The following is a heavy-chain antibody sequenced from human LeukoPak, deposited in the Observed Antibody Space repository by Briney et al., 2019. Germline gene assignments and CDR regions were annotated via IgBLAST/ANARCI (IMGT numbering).Heavy chain of an antibody. CDR3: TRQVDSGSYDYYGMDV. V-gene: IGHV3-9*01. J-gene: IGHJ6*02. CDR1: GFTFDDYA. D-gene: IGHD1-26*01. Sequence: GGSLRLSCAASGFTFDDYAMHWVRQAPGKGLEWVSGISWNSDNIGYADSVKGRFTISGDNAKNSLYLQMNSLRAEDTAVYYCTRQVDSGSYDYYGMDVWGQGTTVTVSS. CDR2: ISWNSDNI.